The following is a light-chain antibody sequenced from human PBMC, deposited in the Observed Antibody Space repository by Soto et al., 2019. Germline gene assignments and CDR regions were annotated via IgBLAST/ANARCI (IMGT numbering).Light chain of an antibody. Sequence: EIVMTQSPATLSVSPGERATLSCRASQSISTELAWYQQKPGQPPRLLIYSASTRATGVPARFTGSGSGSEFTPTHRGLQSEDFGVYYCQRGHNWPLTFGQGTRLEI. CDR1: QSISTE. CDR3: QRGHNWPLT. V-gene: IGKV3-15*01. CDR2: SAS. J-gene: IGKJ2*01.